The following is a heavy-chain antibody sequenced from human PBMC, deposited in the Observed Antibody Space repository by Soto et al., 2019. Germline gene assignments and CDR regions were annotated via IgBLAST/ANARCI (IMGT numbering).Heavy chain of an antibody. CDR2: IIPILGIA. D-gene: IGHD2-15*01. Sequence: QVQLVHSGAEVKKPGSSVKVSCKASGGTFSSYTISWVRQAPGQGLEWMGRIIPILGIANYAQKFQGRVTITADKSTSTAYMELSSLRSEDTAVYYCASDPPGYCSGGCCYPVHYFDYWGQGTLVTVSS. CDR1: GGTFSSYT. V-gene: IGHV1-69*02. CDR3: ASDPPGYCSGGCCYPVHYFDY. J-gene: IGHJ4*02.